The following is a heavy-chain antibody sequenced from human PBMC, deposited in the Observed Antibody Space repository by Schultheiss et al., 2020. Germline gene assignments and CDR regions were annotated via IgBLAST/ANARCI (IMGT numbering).Heavy chain of an antibody. CDR1: GYSFTSYW. CDR2: IYPGDSDT. CDR3: ARSPQYSSSSGSSFDY. Sequence: GESLKISCKGSGYSFTSYWIGWVRQMPGKGLEWMGIIYPGDSDTRYSPSFQGQVTISADKSISTAYLQWSSLKASDTAMYYCARSPQYSSSSGSSFDYWGQGTLVTVSS. V-gene: IGHV5-51*01. D-gene: IGHD6-6*01. J-gene: IGHJ4*02.